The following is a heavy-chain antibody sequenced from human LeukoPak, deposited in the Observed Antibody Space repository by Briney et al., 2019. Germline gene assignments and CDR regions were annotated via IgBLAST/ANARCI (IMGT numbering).Heavy chain of an antibody. CDR1: GGTFSSYA. V-gene: IGHV1-69*01. Sequence: SVKVSCKACGGTFSSYAISWVRQAPGQGLEWMGGIIPIFGTANYAQKFQGRVTITADESTSTAYMELSSLRSEDTAVYYCARDRVQSREWLAYNWFDPWGQGTLVTVSS. D-gene: IGHD6-19*01. CDR3: ARDRVQSREWLAYNWFDP. J-gene: IGHJ5*02. CDR2: IIPIFGTA.